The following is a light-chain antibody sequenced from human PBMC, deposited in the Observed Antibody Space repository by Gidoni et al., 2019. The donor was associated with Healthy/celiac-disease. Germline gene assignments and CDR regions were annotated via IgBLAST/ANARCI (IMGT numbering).Light chain of an antibody. Sequence: QSVLTQPPSVSGAPGQRVTISCTGSSPNIGAGYDVHWYQQLPGTAPKLLIYGNSNRPSGVPDRFSGSKSGTSASLAITGLQAEDEADYYCQSYDSFGGGTKLTVL. V-gene: IGLV1-40*01. J-gene: IGLJ3*02. CDR2: GNS. CDR3: QSYDS. CDR1: SPNIGAGYD.